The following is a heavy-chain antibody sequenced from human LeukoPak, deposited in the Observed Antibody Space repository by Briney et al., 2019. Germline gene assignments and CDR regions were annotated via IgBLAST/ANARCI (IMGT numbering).Heavy chain of an antibody. D-gene: IGHD6-13*01. J-gene: IGHJ4*02. Sequence: SETLSLTCTVSGGSISSYYWSWIRQPPGKGLEWIGYIYYSGSTNYNPSLKSRVTISVDTSKNQFSLKLSSVTAADMAVYYCARLSSSWYPPEYYFDYWGQGTLVTVSS. CDR1: GGSISSYY. CDR3: ARLSSSWYPPEYYFDY. V-gene: IGHV4-59*08. CDR2: IYYSGST.